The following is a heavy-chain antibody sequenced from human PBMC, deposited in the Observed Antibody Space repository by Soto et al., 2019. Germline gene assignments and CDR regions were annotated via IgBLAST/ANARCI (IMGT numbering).Heavy chain of an antibody. CDR2: ISGGGSTA. CDR1: GFTFTSYV. V-gene: IGHV3-23*01. D-gene: IGHD2-2*01. CDR3: ARDLTGYAMDV. J-gene: IGHJ6*02. Sequence: EVQLLESGGGLVQRGGSQRLSCAASGFTFTSYVMSWVRQAPGKGLEWVAGISGGGSTAFYADSVKGRFTISRDNAKNTLVLQMDSLRAEDTAIYYCARDLTGYAMDVWGQGTTVTVSS.